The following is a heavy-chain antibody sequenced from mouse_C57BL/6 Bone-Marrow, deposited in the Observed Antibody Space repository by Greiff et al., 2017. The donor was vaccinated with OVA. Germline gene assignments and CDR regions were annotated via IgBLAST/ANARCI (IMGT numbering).Heavy chain of an antibody. Sequence: EVQGVESGGGLVQPGESLKLSCESNEYEFPSHDMSWVRKTPEKRLELVAAINSDGGSTYYPDTMARRFIISRDNTKKTLYLQMSSLRSEDTALYYCARLGNCPYWYFDVWGTGTTVTVSS. CDR2: INSDGGST. CDR1: EYEFPSHD. V-gene: IGHV5-2*01. CDR3: ARLGNCPYWYFDV. J-gene: IGHJ1*03. D-gene: IGHD4-1*01.